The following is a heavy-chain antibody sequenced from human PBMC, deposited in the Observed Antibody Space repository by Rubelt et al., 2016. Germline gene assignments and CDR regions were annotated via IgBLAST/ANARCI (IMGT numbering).Heavy chain of an antibody. D-gene: IGHD6-19*01. Sequence: EVQLVESGGGLIQPGGSLRLSCAVSGFTVSVNYMSWVRQAPGKGLEWVSVIYSGGNTDYADSVKGRFTISRDNSKNTLYLQMNSLRAEDTAVDYCARESSGWYYFDWWGQGALVTISS. J-gene: IGHJ4*02. CDR3: ARESSGWYYFDW. CDR1: GFTVSVNY. CDR2: IYSGGNT. V-gene: IGHV3-53*01.